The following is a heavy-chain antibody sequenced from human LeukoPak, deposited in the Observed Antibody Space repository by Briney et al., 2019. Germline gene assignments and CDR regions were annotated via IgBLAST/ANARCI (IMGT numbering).Heavy chain of an antibody. CDR1: GFTVSSNY. Sequence: PGGSLRLSCAASGFTVSSNYMSWVRQAPGKGLEWVAFIRYDGSNKYYADSVKGRFTISRDNSKNALYLQMNSLRAEDTAVYYCAGSFLGGPLDIVVVPADMPDDYWGQGTLVTVSS. CDR3: AGSFLGGPLDIVVVPADMPDDY. CDR2: IRYDGSNK. J-gene: IGHJ4*02. D-gene: IGHD2-2*03. V-gene: IGHV3-30*02.